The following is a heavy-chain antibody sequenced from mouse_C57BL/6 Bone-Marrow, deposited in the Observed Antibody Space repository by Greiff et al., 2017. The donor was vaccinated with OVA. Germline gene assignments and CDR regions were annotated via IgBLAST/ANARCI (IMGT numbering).Heavy chain of an antibody. CDR3: ARSGTTVEYFDY. CDR1: GYSITSGYY. Sequence: EVQLVESGPGLVKPSQSLSLTCSVTGYSITSGYYWNWIRQFPGNKLEWMGYISYDGSNNYNPSLKNRISITRDTSKNQFFLKLNSVTTEDTATYYCARSGTTVEYFDYWGQGTTLTVSS. CDR2: ISYDGSN. D-gene: IGHD1-1*01. J-gene: IGHJ2*01. V-gene: IGHV3-6*01.